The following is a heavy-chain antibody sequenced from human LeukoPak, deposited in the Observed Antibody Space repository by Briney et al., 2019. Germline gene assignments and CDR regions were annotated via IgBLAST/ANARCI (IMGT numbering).Heavy chain of an antibody. D-gene: IGHD4-17*01. CDR1: GFTFSDYY. J-gene: IGHJ4*02. V-gene: IGHV3-11*04. CDR2: ISSSGSTI. CDR3: ARVPNDYGDSHMDY. Sequence: PGGSLRLSCAASGFTFSDYYMSWVRQAPGKGLEWVSYISSSGSTIYYADSVKGRFTISRDNAKNSLYLQMNSLRVEDTAIYYCARVPNDYGDSHMDYWGQGTLVTVSS.